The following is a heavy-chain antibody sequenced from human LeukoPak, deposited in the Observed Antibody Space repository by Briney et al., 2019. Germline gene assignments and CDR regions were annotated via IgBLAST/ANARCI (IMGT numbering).Heavy chain of an antibody. Sequence: ASVKVSCKASGYTFTSYGINWVRQATGQGLKWMGWMNPNSGNTGYAQKFQGRVTMTRNSSITTAYMELSSLRSEDTAVYYCARRHGRCSDGSCYYPDYWGQGTLVTVSS. CDR3: ARRHGRCSDGSCYYPDY. D-gene: IGHD2-15*01. V-gene: IGHV1-8*01. CDR2: MNPNSGNT. J-gene: IGHJ4*02. CDR1: GYTFTSYG.